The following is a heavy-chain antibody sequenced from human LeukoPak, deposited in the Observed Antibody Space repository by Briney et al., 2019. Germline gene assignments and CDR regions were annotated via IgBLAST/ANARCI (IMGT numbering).Heavy chain of an antibody. CDR2: IKQDGSEK. V-gene: IGHV3-7*01. D-gene: IGHD6-13*01. CDR3: MTASRSSSWPPPT. CDR1: GFTFSSYW. J-gene: IGHJ5*02. Sequence: GSLRLPCAASGFTFSSYWMNWVRQAPGKGLEWVANIKQDGSEKKYVDSVKGRFTISRDNAKNSLYLQMNSLRAEDTAMYYCMTASRSSSWPPPTWGQGTLVTVSS.